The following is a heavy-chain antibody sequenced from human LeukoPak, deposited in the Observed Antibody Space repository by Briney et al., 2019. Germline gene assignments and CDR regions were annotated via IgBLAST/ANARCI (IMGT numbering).Heavy chain of an antibody. J-gene: IGHJ5*02. CDR3: ARNTINWFDP. CDR1: GGTFSSYA. V-gene: IGHV1-69*04. CDR2: IIPILGIA. Sequence: SVKVSCKASGGTFSSYAISWVRQAPGQGLEWMGRIIPILGIANYAQKFQGRVSMTRDTSISTAYMELSRLRSDDTAVYYCARNTINWFDPWGQGVLVTVSS. D-gene: IGHD5-24*01.